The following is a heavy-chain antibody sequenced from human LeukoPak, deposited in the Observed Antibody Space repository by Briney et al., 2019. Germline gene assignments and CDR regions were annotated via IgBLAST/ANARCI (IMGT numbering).Heavy chain of an antibody. J-gene: IGHJ5*02. V-gene: IGHV3-48*02. CDR1: GFTFSRYG. CDR2: ISSSSNAI. Sequence: GGSLRLSCAASGFTFSRYGMSWVRQAPGKGLEWVSYISSSSNAIYYADSVEGRFTISRDNAKNSLYLQMNSLRDEDTAVYYCARDRRSGWPNQWFDPWGQGTLITVSS. CDR3: ARDRRSGWPNQWFDP. D-gene: IGHD6-19*01.